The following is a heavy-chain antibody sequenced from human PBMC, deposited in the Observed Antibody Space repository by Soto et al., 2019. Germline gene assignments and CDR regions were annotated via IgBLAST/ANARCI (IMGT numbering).Heavy chain of an antibody. J-gene: IGHJ6*02. D-gene: IGHD6-25*01. CDR3: ARAIYPKQRPPTDYYYYYGMDV. V-gene: IGHV1-69*13. CDR2: IIPIFGTA. CDR1: GGTFSSYA. Sequence: SVKVSCKASGGTFSSYAISWVRQAPGQGLEWMGGIIPIFGTANYAQKFQGRVTITADESTSTAYMELSSLRSEDTAVYYCARAIYPKQRPPTDYYYYYGMDVWGQGTTVTVSS.